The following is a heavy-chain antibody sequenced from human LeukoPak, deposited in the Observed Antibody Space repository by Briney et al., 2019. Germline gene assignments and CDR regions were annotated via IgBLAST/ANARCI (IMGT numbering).Heavy chain of an antibody. CDR2: IYPGDSDA. D-gene: IGHD2-15*01. J-gene: IGHJ6*03. CDR1: GYSFSNYW. CDR3: GRQAVVASSVYYYFWDV. V-gene: IGHV5-51*01. Sequence: HGESLRISCKGSGYSFSNYWIAWVRQMPGTGLEWMGIIYPGDSDARYSPSFQGQVTISADKSISTAYLQWRSLKASDTAIYFCGRQAVVASSVYYYFWDVWGTGTTVTVSS.